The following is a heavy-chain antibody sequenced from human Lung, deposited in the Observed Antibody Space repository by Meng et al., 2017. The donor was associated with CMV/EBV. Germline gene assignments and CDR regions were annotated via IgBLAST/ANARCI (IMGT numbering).Heavy chain of an antibody. CDR2: ISAYNGRT. J-gene: IGHJ6*02. CDR1: GYTFISYG. V-gene: IGHV1-18*01. CDR3: ARGGYSDYDVRGSDYYYGMDV. D-gene: IGHD5-12*01. Sequence: ASVXVSXKASGYTFISYGISWVRQAPGQGLEWMGWISAYNGRTNYAQKFQGRVTMTTDTSTNTAYTELRSLRSDDTAVYFCARGGYSDYDVRGSDYYYGMDVXGRGXTVTVSS.